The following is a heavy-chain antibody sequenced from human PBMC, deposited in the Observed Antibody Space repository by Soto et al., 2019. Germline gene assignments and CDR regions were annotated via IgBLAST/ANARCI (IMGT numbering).Heavy chain of an antibody. J-gene: IGHJ4*02. CDR3: ARSVAVTGAHIYY. V-gene: IGHV4-59*01. CDR2: VYYSGST. CDR1: AGSISGSY. Sequence: PSQTLSLTCSVSAGSISGSYSACMRQSPGKGLQWFGSVYYSGSTNYSPSLRSRVSISVDTSKNEFSLRLSSVTAADTAVYFCARSVAVTGAHIYYWGQGTQVTVSS. D-gene: IGHD2-8*02.